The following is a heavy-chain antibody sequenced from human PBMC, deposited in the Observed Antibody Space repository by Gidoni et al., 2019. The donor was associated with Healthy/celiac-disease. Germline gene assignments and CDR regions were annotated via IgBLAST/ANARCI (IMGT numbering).Heavy chain of an antibody. V-gene: IGHV4-30-4*01. CDR1: GGSISSGAYY. J-gene: IGHJ4*02. Sequence: QVQLQESGPGLVKPSQTLSLTCTVSGGSISSGAYYWSWFRQPPGKGLEWIGYIYYSGSTYYNPSLKSRVIISIDTSKNQFSLRLSSVTAADTAVYYCARGRYYDILTGYHGSLDFDFWGQGTLVTVSS. D-gene: IGHD3-9*01. CDR3: ARGRYYDILTGYHGSLDFDF. CDR2: IYYSGST.